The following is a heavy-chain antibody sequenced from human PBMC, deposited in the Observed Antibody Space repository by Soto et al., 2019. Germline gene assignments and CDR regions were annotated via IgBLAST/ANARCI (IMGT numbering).Heavy chain of an antibody. Sequence: GASVKVSCKTSGYSFTAYGISWVRQAPGQGLEWMGWISCYNGKTKYAQKVQGRVTMTTDTSTSTACMEVRSLRSDDTAIYYCARDAPPPELRFLEWHNYDYNGMDVWGQGTTVTVSS. J-gene: IGHJ6*02. CDR2: ISCYNGKT. CDR3: ARDAPPPELRFLEWHNYDYNGMDV. D-gene: IGHD3-3*01. V-gene: IGHV1-18*01. CDR1: GYSFTAYG.